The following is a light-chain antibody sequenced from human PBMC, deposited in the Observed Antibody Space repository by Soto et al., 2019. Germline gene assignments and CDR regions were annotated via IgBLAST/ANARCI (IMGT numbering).Light chain of an antibody. V-gene: IGKV3-15*01. CDR1: QSVSSN. CDR2: GAS. Sequence: EIVMTQSPATLSVSPGERATLSCRASQSVSSNLAWYQQKPGQAPRLLLYGASTRATGIPARFSGSGSGTEFTLTLSSLQSEDFAVYYWQQYNNWPPLTFGGGTKVEIK. CDR3: QQYNNWPPLT. J-gene: IGKJ4*01.